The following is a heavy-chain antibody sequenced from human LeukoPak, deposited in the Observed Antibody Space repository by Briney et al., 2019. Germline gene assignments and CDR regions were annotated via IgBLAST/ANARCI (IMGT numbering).Heavy chain of an antibody. CDR1: GYTFTGYY. V-gene: IGHV1-2*02. J-gene: IGHJ4*02. Sequence: ASVKVSCKASGYTFTGYYMHWVRQAPGQGLEWMGWINPNSGGTNYAQNFQGRVTMTRDTSISTAYMELSRLRSDDTAVYYCAAENSITMPHYWGQGTLVTVSS. CDR3: AAENSITMPHY. D-gene: IGHD3-10*01. CDR2: INPNSGGT.